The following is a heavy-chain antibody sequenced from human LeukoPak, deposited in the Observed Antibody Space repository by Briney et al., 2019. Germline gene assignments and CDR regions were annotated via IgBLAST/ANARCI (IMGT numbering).Heavy chain of an antibody. CDR3: ARGRDYYDSSGYPIDY. V-gene: IGHV3-23*01. CDR2: ISGSGGST. J-gene: IGHJ4*02. CDR1: GFTFSSYA. D-gene: IGHD3-22*01. Sequence: GGSLRLSCAASGFTFSSYAMSWVRQAPGKGLEWVSAISGSGGSTYYADSVKGRFTISRDNSKNTLYLQMNSLRAEDTALYYCARGRDYYDSSGYPIDYWGQGTLVTVSS.